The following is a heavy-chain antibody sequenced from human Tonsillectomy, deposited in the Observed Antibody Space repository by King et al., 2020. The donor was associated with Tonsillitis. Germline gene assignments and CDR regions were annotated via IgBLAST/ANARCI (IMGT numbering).Heavy chain of an antibody. CDR1: GFTFSSYG. J-gene: IGHJ6*03. Sequence: VQLVESGGGVVQPGRSLRLSCAASGFTFSSYGMHWVRQAPGKGLEWVSVIWYDGSNKYYADSVKGRFTISRDNSKNTLYLQMNSLRAEDSAVYYCARHGVGYCSGGSCSSYYYYYYYMDVWGKGTTVTVSS. D-gene: IGHD2-15*01. CDR3: ARHGVGYCSGGSCSSYYYYYYYMDV. CDR2: IWYDGSNK. V-gene: IGHV3-33*08.